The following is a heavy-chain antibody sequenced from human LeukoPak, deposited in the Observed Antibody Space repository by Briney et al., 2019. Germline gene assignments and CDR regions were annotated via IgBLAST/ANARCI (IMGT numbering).Heavy chain of an antibody. J-gene: IGHJ4*02. V-gene: IGHV3-49*04. D-gene: IGHD6-25*01. CDR3: AASSGLDY. CDR2: IRGKAYGETT. Sequence: GGSLRLSCPVSGLSFGDYALSWVRQAPGKGLEWIGYIRGKAYGETTEYAASVKGRFTISRDDSKSIAYLQMNRLTTEDTGVYYCAASSGLDYWGQGTLVTVSS. CDR1: GLSFGDYA.